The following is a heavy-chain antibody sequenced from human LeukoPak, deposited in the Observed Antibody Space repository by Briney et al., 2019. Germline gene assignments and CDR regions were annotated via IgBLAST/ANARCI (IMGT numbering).Heavy chain of an antibody. J-gene: IGHJ4*02. CDR2: IYNTGRT. D-gene: IGHD1-26*01. V-gene: IGHV4-59*08. CDR1: GGSITNYY. Sequence: PSETLSLTCSVSGGSITNYYWSWIRQSPGMGLEWIGFIYNTGRTNYNPSLQSRVTMSIDTSKNQFSLKLSSVTAADTAVYYCARQGELAIDYWGQGTLVTVSS. CDR3: ARQGELAIDY.